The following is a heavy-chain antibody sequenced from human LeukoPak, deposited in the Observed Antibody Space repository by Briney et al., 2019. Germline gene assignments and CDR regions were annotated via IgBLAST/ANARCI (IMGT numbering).Heavy chain of an antibody. J-gene: IGHJ4*02. Sequence: PSETLSLTCAVYGGSFSGYYWSWIRQPPGKGLEWIGEINHSGSTNYNPSLKSRVTISVDTSKNQFSLKLSSVTAADTAVYYCARSDYGGTKRASYFDYWGQGTLVTVSS. CDR3: ARSDYGGTKRASYFDY. CDR1: GGSFSGYY. CDR2: INHSGST. D-gene: IGHD4-23*01. V-gene: IGHV4-34*01.